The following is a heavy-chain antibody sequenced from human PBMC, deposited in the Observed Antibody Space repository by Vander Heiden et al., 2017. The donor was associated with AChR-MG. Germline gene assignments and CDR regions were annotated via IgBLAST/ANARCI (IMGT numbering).Heavy chain of an antibody. Sequence: EVQLLESGGGLVQPGGSLRLACRASGFSFRTNAMSWVRQVAGKGLQWVSAISSKGDRTYYADSVRGRFIISRDNSENTLYLQMNSLRVEDTGLYYCAKDPYSGSFWGQGTQVTVSS. D-gene: IGHD1-26*01. V-gene: IGHV3-23*01. J-gene: IGHJ4*02. CDR1: GFSFRTNA. CDR2: ISSKGDRT. CDR3: AKDPYSGSF.